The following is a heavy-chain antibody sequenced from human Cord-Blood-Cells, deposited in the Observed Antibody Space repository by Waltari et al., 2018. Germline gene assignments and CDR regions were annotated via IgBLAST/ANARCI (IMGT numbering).Heavy chain of an antibody. CDR1: GGTFNSYA. V-gene: IGHV1-69*12. D-gene: IGHD2-2*01. J-gene: IGHJ6*02. CDR2: IIPIFGTA. Sequence: QVQLVQPGAAVKKPGSSVKVSCKASGGTFNSYAISWVRQPPGHGLEWMGGIIPIFGTANYAQKFQGIVTITADESTSTAYMELSSLRSEDTAVYYCARVYCSSTSCPYYYYGMDVWGQGTTVTVSS. CDR3: ARVYCSSTSCPYYYYGMDV.